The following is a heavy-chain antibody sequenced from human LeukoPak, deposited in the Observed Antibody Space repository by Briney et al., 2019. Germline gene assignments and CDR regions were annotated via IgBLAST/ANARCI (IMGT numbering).Heavy chain of an antibody. CDR3: AREPSLFIFLDNDAFDI. Sequence: GGSLRLSCAASGFTFSSYSMNWVRQAPGKGLEWVSDISSSSSTIYYADSVKGRFTISRDNAKNSLYLQMNSLRAEDTAVYYCAREPSLFIFLDNDAFDIWGQGTVLTVSS. J-gene: IGHJ3*02. V-gene: IGHV3-48*01. CDR2: ISSSSSTI. CDR1: GFTFSSYS. D-gene: IGHD2-21*01.